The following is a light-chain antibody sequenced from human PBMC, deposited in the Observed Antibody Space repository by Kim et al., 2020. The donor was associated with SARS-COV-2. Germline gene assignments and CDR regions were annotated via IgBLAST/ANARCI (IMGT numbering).Light chain of an antibody. CDR3: QSWVTGIRV. CDR1: SGHSRYA. V-gene: IGLV4-69*01. Sequence: QLVLTQSPSASASLGASVRLTCTLSSGHSRYAIAWLQQQAEKGPRYLMKLNSDGSHTKGDGIPDRFSGSSSGAERYLTISSLQSEDEADYYCQSWVTGIRVFGGGTQLTVL. CDR2: LNSDGSH. J-gene: IGLJ3*02.